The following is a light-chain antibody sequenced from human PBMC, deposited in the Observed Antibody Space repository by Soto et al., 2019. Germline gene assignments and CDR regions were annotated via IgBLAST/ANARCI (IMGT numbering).Light chain of an antibody. J-gene: IGLJ2*01. CDR2: AVS. V-gene: IGLV2-14*01. CDR1: SSDVGGYNH. CDR3: CSYTSLSTVV. Sequence: QSVLTQPASVSGSPGQSITISCTGTSSDVGGYNHVSWYQHSPGKAPKLILFAVSDRPSGVSHRFSGSKSGNTASLTISGLQAEYEADYYCCSYTSLSTVVFGGGTKLTVL.